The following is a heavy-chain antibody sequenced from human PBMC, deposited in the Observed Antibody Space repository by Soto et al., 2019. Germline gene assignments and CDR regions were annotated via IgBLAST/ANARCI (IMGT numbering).Heavy chain of an antibody. Sequence: SETLSLTCTVSGGSISSGDYYWSWIRQPPGKGLEWIGYIYYSGSTYYNPSLKSRVTISVDTSKNQFSLKLSSVTAADTAVYYCARGYYDILTGYGPWGQGTLVTVSS. J-gene: IGHJ5*02. V-gene: IGHV4-30-4*01. CDR3: ARGYYDILTGYGP. CDR2: IYYSGST. CDR1: GGSISSGDYY. D-gene: IGHD3-9*01.